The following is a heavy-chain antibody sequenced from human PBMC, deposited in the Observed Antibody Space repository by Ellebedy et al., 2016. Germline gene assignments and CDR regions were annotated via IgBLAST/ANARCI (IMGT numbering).Heavy chain of an antibody. V-gene: IGHV3-30-3*01. J-gene: IGHJ4*02. CDR1: GFTFSRYA. CDR2: ISYDGINQ. Sequence: GESLKISXAASGFTFSRYAMHWVRQAPGKGLEWVAVISYDGINQYYAGSVKGRFTISRDNSKNTLYLLMNSLRAEDSAVYYCTGGGISLNRPTDYWGQGTLVTVSS. CDR3: TGGGISLNRPTDY. D-gene: IGHD3-16*01.